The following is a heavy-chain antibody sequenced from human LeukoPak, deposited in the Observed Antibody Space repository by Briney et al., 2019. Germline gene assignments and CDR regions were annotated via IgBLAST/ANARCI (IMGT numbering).Heavy chain of an antibody. Sequence: ASETLSLTCTVSGGSISSNSYYWGWIRQPPGKGLEWIGSIYYSGSTYYNPSLKSRVTISVDTSKNQFSLKLNSVTAADTAVYYCARDESPLLAGGAFDIWGQGTMVTVSS. D-gene: IGHD3-3*02. CDR3: ARDESPLLAGGAFDI. J-gene: IGHJ3*02. V-gene: IGHV4-39*07. CDR2: IYYSGST. CDR1: GGSISSNSYY.